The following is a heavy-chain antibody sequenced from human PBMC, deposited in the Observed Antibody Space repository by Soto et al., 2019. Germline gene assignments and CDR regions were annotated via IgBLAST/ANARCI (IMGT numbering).Heavy chain of an antibody. CDR1: GFSLNSYA. V-gene: IGHV3-30-3*01. CDR2: ISYDGSNK. Sequence: GGSLRLSCAASGFSLNSYAMHWVRQAPGKGLEWVAVISYDGSNKFYGDSVKGRFTISRDNSKNTVYLQMDSLRTEDTAVYYCESDCSSHTCYRQGGMDVWGQGTTVTVSS. J-gene: IGHJ6*02. CDR3: ESDCSSHTCYRQGGMDV. D-gene: IGHD2-2*02.